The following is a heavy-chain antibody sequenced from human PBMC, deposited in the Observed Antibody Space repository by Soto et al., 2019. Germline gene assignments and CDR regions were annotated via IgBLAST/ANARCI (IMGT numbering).Heavy chain of an antibody. CDR3: AKDRGLFYYFDY. CDR2: ISYDGSNK. V-gene: IGHV3-30*18. J-gene: IGHJ4*02. CDR1: GFTFSSYG. Sequence: PGGSLRLSCAASGFTFSSYGMHWVRQAPGKGLEWVAVISYDGSNKYYADSVKGRFTISRDNSKNTLYLQMNSLRAEDTAVYYCAKDRGLFYYFDYWGQGTLVTVSS.